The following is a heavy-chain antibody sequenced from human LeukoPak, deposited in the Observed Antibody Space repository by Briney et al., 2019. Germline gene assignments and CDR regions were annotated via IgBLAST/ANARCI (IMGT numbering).Heavy chain of an antibody. CDR2: ISSSGSTI. D-gene: IGHD1-26*01. Sequence: GGSLRPSCAASGFTFSSYEMNWVRQAPGKGLEWVSYISSSGSTIYYADSVKGRFTISRDNAKNSLLLQMNSLRAEDTAVYYCAREVESGNYAFDFWGQGTLVTVSS. CDR3: AREVESGNYAFDF. J-gene: IGHJ4*02. CDR1: GFTFSSYE. V-gene: IGHV3-48*03.